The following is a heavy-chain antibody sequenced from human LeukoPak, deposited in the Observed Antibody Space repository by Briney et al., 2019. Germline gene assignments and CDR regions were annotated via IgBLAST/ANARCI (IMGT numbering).Heavy chain of an antibody. Sequence: PSETLSPTCAVSGYSISSGYYWGWIRQPPGKGLEWIGSIYHSGSTYYNPSLKSRVTISVDTSKNQFSLKLSSVTAADTAVYYCARRLEYSSGWYGNDAFDIWGQGTMVTVSS. V-gene: IGHV4-38-2*01. CDR1: GYSISSGYY. J-gene: IGHJ3*02. CDR2: IYHSGST. CDR3: ARRLEYSSGWYGNDAFDI. D-gene: IGHD6-19*01.